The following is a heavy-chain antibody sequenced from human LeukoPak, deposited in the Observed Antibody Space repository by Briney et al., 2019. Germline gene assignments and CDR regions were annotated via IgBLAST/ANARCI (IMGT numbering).Heavy chain of an antibody. D-gene: IGHD3-10*01. J-gene: IGHJ4*02. CDR3: AKGSTQRQGDFDY. V-gene: IGHV3-48*03. CDR1: GFTFSSYE. CDR2: ISSSGSTI. Sequence: PGGSLRLSCAASGFTFSSYEMNWVRQAPGKGLEWVSYISSSGSTIYYADSVKGRFTISRDNAKNSLYLQMNSLRAEDTAVYYCAKGSTQRQGDFDYWGQGTLVTVSS.